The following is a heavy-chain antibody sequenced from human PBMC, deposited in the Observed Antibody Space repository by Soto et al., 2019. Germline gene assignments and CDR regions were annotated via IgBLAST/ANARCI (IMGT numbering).Heavy chain of an antibody. Sequence: SETLSLTCAVSGGSISSSNWWSWVRQPPGKGLEWIGEIYHSGSTNYNPSLKSRVTISVDKSKNQFSLKLSSVTAADTAVYYCARDGAGELGILYYYGMDVWGQGTTVTVSS. CDR1: GGSISSSNW. J-gene: IGHJ6*02. D-gene: IGHD1-7*01. CDR3: ARDGAGELGILYYYGMDV. CDR2: IYHSGST. V-gene: IGHV4-4*02.